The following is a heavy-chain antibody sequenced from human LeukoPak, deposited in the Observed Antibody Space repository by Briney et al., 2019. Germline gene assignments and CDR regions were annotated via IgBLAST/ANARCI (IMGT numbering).Heavy chain of an antibody. J-gene: IGHJ6*03. D-gene: IGHD3-10*01. V-gene: IGHV1-18*01. CDR1: GYSFSACT. CDR3: ARYPVRGDDRYYYMDV. CDR2: ITVYNNKT. Sequence: ASVKVSCKASGYSFSACTVSWVRQAPGQGLEWMALITVYNNKTDYAQKLQGRVTMTTDTSTSTAYMELRSLRSDDTAVYYCARYPVRGDDRYYYMDVWGKGTTVTISS.